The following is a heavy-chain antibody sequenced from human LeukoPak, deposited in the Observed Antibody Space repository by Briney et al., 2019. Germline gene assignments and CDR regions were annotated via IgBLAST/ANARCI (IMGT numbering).Heavy chain of an antibody. Sequence: PGGSLRLSCAASGFTFSSYAMHWVRQAPGKGLEYVSAISSNGGSTYYANSVKGRFTISRDNSKNTLYLQMGSLRAEDMAVYYCARGHQAYCGGDCYSGDAFDIWGQGTMVTVSS. CDR1: GFTFSSYA. CDR2: ISSNGGST. D-gene: IGHD2-21*02. J-gene: IGHJ3*02. V-gene: IGHV3-64*01. CDR3: ARGHQAYCGGDCYSGDAFDI.